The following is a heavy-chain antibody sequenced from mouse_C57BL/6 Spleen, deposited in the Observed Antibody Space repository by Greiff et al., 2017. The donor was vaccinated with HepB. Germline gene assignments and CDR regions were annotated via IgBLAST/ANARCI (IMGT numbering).Heavy chain of an antibody. CDR2: ISDGGSYT. CDR1: GFTFSSYA. J-gene: IGHJ3*01. D-gene: IGHD1-1*01. Sequence: EVKLVESGGGLVKPGGSLKLSCAASGFTFSSYAMSWVRQTPEKRLEWVATISDGGSYTYYPDNVKGRFTISRDNAKNNLYLQMSHLKSEDTAMYYCARDLSSSSFAYWGQGTLVTVSA. V-gene: IGHV5-4*01. CDR3: ARDLSSSSFAY.